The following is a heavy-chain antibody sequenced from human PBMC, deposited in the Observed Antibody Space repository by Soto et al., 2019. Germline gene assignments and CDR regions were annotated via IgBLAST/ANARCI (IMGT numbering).Heavy chain of an antibody. J-gene: IGHJ5*02. CDR2: VYYTGDT. CDR1: GASISTPGSY. CDR3: ARDRSTYGGGGTGEVKENWFDP. V-gene: IGHV4-39*07. D-gene: IGHD2-8*01. Sequence: SETLSLTCTVSGASISTPGSYWGWVRQSPGTGLQWIGFVYYTGDTYYSPSFKSRVTMSVDTSKSQVSLKLNSVTTADTAVYYCARDRSTYGGGGTGEVKENWFDPWGPGTLVTVSS.